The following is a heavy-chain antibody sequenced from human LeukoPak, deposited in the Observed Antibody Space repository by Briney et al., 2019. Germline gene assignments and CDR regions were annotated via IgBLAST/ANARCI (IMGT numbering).Heavy chain of an antibody. V-gene: IGHV4-59*08. CDR1: GGSISSYY. J-gene: IGHJ5*02. CDR2: IYYSGST. Sequence: SSETLSLTCTVSGGSISSYYWSWIRQPPGKGLEWIGYIYYSGSTNYNPSLKSRVTISVDTSKNQFSLELSSVTAADTAVYYCARLQVRGVSRDWFDPWGQGTLVTVSS. CDR3: ARLQVRGVSRDWFDP. D-gene: IGHD3-10*01.